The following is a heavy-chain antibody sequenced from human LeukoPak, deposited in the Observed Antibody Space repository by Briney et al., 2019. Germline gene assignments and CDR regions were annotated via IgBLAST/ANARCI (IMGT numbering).Heavy chain of an antibody. J-gene: IGHJ4*02. CDR2: IYYIGRS. CDR3: ARHPLGILTGYPKYYFDY. CDR1: GGSISSSSYY. Sequence: PSETLSLTCTVSGGSISSSSYYWGWVRQPPGKGLEWIGSIYYIGRSYYNPSLNSRVTISVDTSKNQFSLKLSSVTAADTAVYYCARHPLGILTGYPKYYFDYWGQGTLVTVSS. D-gene: IGHD3-9*01. V-gene: IGHV4-39*01.